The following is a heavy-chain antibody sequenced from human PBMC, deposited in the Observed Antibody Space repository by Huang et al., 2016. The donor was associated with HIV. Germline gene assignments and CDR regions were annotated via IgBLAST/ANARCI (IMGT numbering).Heavy chain of an antibody. J-gene: IGHJ4*02. V-gene: IGHV3-74*01. CDR2: INSDGSSS. Sequence: EVQLVESGGGLVQPGGSLRLSCAASGFTFSSYWMHWVRQAPGKGVVWVSRINSDGSSSGSADSVKGRFTISRDNAKNTLYLQMNSLRAEDTAVYYCVRDPRIQSWLNYFDYWGQGTLVSVSS. CDR3: VRDPRIQSWLNYFDY. D-gene: IGHD3-22*01. CDR1: GFTFSSYW.